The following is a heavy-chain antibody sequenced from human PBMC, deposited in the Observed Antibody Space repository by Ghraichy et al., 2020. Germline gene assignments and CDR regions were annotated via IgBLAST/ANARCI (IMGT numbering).Heavy chain of an antibody. D-gene: IGHD6-13*01. V-gene: IGHV3-48*02. Sequence: GGSLRLSCAASGFIFSSYSINWVRQAPGKGLEWVSYITSSSSTIYYADSVKGRFTISRDNAKNSLYLQMNSLRDEDTAVYYCARVGAAAGNFQDYWGQGTLVTVSS. CDR3: ARVGAAAGNFQDY. CDR2: ITSSSSTI. CDR1: GFIFSSYS. J-gene: IGHJ4*02.